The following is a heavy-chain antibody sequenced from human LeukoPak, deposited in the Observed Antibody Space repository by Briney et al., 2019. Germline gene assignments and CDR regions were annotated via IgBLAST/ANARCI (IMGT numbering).Heavy chain of an antibody. J-gene: IGHJ3*02. D-gene: IGHD3-3*01. CDR3: ARELFLLEWLPHAFDI. V-gene: IGHV4-61*02. Sequence: SQTLSLTCTVSGGSVRRGNYYWTWIRQPAGSGLEWIGRIYTSGSTNYNPSLKSRVTISVDTSKNQFSLKLSSVTAADTAVYYCARELFLLEWLPHAFDIWGQGTMVTVSS. CDR2: IYTSGST. CDR1: GGSVRRGNYY.